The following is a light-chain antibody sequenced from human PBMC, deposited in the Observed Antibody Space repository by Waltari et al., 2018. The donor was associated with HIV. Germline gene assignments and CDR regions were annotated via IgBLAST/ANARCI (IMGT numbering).Light chain of an antibody. CDR3: ASFSRGLTLVV. J-gene: IGLJ2*01. Sequence: QSALTQPASVSGSPGQSITISCPGSASDIGASDAVSWSQKYPDRAPRLLIYEVKKRPSGVSSRFSGSKSANTASLTISGLQLEDEAEFYCASFSRGLTLVVFGGGTHVTVL. CDR1: ASDIGASDA. CDR2: EVK. V-gene: IGLV2-14*01.